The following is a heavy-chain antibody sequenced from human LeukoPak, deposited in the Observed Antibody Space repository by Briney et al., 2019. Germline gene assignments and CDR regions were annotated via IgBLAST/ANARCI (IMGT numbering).Heavy chain of an antibody. CDR3: ATPIRDRYCSGGSCYSPFDF. CDR1: GFTFRNYA. V-gene: IGHV3-23*01. CDR2: LNSVGGST. D-gene: IGHD2-15*01. J-gene: IGHJ4*02. Sequence: GGPLRLSFPASGFTFRNYAMSGVGQAPGKGRDWVSPLNSVGGSTHYADSVKGRFTISRDNSKHTLYLQMNSLGVEDTAVYYCATPIRDRYCSGGSCYSPFDFWGQGTLVTVSS.